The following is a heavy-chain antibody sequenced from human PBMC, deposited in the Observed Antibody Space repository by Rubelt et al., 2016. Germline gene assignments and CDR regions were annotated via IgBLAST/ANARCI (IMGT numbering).Heavy chain of an antibody. D-gene: IGHD3-10*01. CDR1: GFTFSSYE. CDR2: ISSSGSTI. Sequence: EVQLVESGGGLVQPGGSLRLSCAASGFTFSSYEMNWVRQAPGKGLEWVSYISSSGSTIYYADSVKGRFTISRDNAKNSLYLQMNSLRAEDTAVYYCARDLRFDLWFGESDYYYYGMDVWGQGTTVTVSS. J-gene: IGHJ6*02. V-gene: IGHV3-48*03. CDR3: ARDLRFDLWFGESDYYYYGMDV.